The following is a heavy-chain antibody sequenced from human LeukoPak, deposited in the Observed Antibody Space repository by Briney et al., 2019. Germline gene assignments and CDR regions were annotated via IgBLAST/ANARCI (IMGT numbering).Heavy chain of an antibody. CDR3: VKDNPLDY. V-gene: IGHV3-21*01. Sequence: SGGSLRLSCAASGFTFSSYSMNWVRQAPGKGLEWVSSISSSSSYIYYADSVKGRFTISRDNSKNTLYLHINSLRAEDTAVYYCVKDNPLDYWGQGTLVIVSS. CDR1: GFTFSSYS. D-gene: IGHD1-14*01. CDR2: ISSSSSYI. J-gene: IGHJ4*02.